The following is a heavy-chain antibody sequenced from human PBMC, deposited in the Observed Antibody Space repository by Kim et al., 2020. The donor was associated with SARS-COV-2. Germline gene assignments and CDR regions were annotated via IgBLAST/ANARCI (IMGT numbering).Heavy chain of an antibody. V-gene: IGHV1-69*01. J-gene: IGHJ4*02. CDR3: ARDACGGDCYSLDY. D-gene: IGHD2-21*01. Sequence: AQKFQGRVTITADESTSTAYMEVSSLRSEDTAVYYCARDACGGDCYSLDYWGQGTLVTVSS.